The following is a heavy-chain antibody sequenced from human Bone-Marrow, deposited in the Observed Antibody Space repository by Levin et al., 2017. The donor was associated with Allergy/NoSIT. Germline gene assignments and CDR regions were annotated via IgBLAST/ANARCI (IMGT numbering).Heavy chain of an antibody. J-gene: IGHJ3*02. CDR2: IHSNGIT. Sequence: GESLKISCAASGFTVTNHYMNWVRQAPGRGLEWVSVIHSNGITDYADAVKGRFTISRDKSKNTLYLQMNNLRAEDTAVYFCAREDICSNGICYTKYAFDIWGQGTMVTVSS. CDR1: GFTVTNHY. CDR3: AREDICSNGICYTKYAFDI. V-gene: IGHV3-66*01. D-gene: IGHD2-8*01.